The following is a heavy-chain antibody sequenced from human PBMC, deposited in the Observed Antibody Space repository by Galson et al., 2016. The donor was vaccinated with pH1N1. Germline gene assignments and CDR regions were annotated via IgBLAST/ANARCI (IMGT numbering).Heavy chain of an antibody. J-gene: IGHJ3*01. Sequence: SETLSLTCTVSGGSISSYYWSWIRQPPGKGLEWIGYLYNSGGTNYNPSLMSRVTISEDTSRNQFSLKLRSVTAADTAVYYCASAGYRSGWYGIGAFDVWGQGTKVTVSS. CDR1: GGSISSYY. V-gene: IGHV4-59*01. D-gene: IGHD6-13*01. CDR2: LYNSGGT. CDR3: ASAGYRSGWYGIGAFDV.